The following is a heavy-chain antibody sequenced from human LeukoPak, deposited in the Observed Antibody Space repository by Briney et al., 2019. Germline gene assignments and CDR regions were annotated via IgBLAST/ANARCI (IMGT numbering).Heavy chain of an antibody. D-gene: IGHD4/OR15-4a*01. CDR1: GVTFDDYG. J-gene: IGHJ4*02. V-gene: IGHV3-20*04. Sequence: GGTLRLSCAASGVTFDDYGMSWVRQAPGKGLEWVSGINWNGGSTGYADSVKGRFTISGASAKNSLYLHRNRLTAENAVWYYWGRDGGYHDDYGDYWGQGTLVTVSS. CDR3: GRDGGYHDDYGDY. CDR2: INWNGGST.